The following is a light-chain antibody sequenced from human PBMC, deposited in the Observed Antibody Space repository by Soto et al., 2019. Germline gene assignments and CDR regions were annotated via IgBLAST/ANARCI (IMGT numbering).Light chain of an antibody. CDR2: DAS. J-gene: IGKJ2*01. CDR3: QQYNSYSPDT. CDR1: QSISSW. Sequence: DIQMTQSPSTLSASVGDRVTITCRASQSISSWLAWYQQKPGKAPKLLIYDASSLESGVPSRFSGSGSGTEFTLTINSLQPDDFATYYCQQYNSYSPDTFGQGTKLEIK. V-gene: IGKV1-5*01.